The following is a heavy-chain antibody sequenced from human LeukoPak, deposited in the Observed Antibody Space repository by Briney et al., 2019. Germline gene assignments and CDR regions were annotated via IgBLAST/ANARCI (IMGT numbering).Heavy chain of an antibody. CDR2: INTNTGNP. D-gene: IGHD1-26*01. CDR3: ASSTLIIVGTGGDAFDI. Sequence: ASVKVSCKASGYTFTSYAMNWVRQAPGQGLEWMGWINTNTGNPTYAQGFTGRFVFSLDTSVSTAYLQISSLKAEDTAVYYCASSTLIIVGTGGDAFDIWGQGTMVTVSS. V-gene: IGHV7-4-1*02. J-gene: IGHJ3*02. CDR1: GYTFTSYA.